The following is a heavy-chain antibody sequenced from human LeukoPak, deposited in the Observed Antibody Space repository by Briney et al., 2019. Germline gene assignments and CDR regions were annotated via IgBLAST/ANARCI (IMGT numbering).Heavy chain of an antibody. D-gene: IGHD2-2*02. V-gene: IGHV3-49*04. CDR2: IRSKAYGGTT. J-gene: IGHJ5*02. Sequence: PGGSLRLSCAASGFYFRDHWMDWVRQAPGKGLEWVGFIRSKAYGGTTEYAASVKGRFTISRDDSKSIAYLQMNSLKTEDTAVYYCTRQYCSSTSCYINWFDPWGQGTLVTVSS. CDR1: GFYFRDHW. CDR3: TRQYCSSTSCYINWFDP.